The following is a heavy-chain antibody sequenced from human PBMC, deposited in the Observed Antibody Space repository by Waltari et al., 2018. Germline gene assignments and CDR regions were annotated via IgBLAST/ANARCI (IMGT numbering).Heavy chain of an antibody. CDR3: ARYCSGGSCYYYYGMDV. J-gene: IGHJ6*02. CDR2: ISYDGSNK. V-gene: IGHV3-30-3*01. D-gene: IGHD2-15*01. CDR1: GFTFSSYA. Sequence: QVQLVESGGGVVQPGRSLRLSCAASGFTFSSYAMHWVRQAPGKGLEWVAVISYDGSNKYYADSVKGRFTSSRDNSKNTLYLQMNSLRAEDTAVYYCARYCSGGSCYYYYGMDVWGQGTTVTVSS.